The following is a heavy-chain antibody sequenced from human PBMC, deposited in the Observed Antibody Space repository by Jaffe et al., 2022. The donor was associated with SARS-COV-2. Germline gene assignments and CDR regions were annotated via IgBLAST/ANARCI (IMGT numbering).Heavy chain of an antibody. D-gene: IGHD3-3*01. V-gene: IGHV5-51*01. CDR2: IYPGDSDT. Sequence: EVQLVQSGAEVKKPGESLKISCRTSGYRFTGYWIGWVRHMPGKGLEWMGIIYPGDSDTRYSPSFQGLVTMSVDKSIDTAYLQWSSLKTSDTAIYYCARQGQRFSADYLGQGTLVTVSS. J-gene: IGHJ4*02. CDR1: GYRFTGYW. CDR3: ARQGQRFSADY.